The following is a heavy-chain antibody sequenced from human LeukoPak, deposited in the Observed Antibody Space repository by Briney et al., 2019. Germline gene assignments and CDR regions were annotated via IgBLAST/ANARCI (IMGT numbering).Heavy chain of an antibody. J-gene: IGHJ4*02. CDR1: GFTVSSYS. CDR3: ARDPESNWGWDLDY. Sequence: GGSLRLSCAASGFTVSSYSMNWVRQVPGKGLEWVSHISSSGSMIWYGESVKGRFTISRDSAKNSLHLPMNSLRAEDTAVYYCARDPESNWGWDLDYWGQGTLVTVSS. D-gene: IGHD7-27*01. CDR2: ISSSGSMI. V-gene: IGHV3-48*01.